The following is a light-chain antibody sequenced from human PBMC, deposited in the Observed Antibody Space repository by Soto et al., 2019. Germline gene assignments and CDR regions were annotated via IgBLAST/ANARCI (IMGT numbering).Light chain of an antibody. CDR3: QHYYSYSRA. CDR2: EAS. Sequence: DIQMTQSPSTLSASVGDRVTITCRASQSIRAWLAWYQQKPGESPRLLIYEASGLVDGVPSRFSGSGSGTEFTLTISSLQPDDFATYYCQHYYSYSRAFGQGTKVEIK. CDR1: QSIRAW. V-gene: IGKV1-5*01. J-gene: IGKJ1*01.